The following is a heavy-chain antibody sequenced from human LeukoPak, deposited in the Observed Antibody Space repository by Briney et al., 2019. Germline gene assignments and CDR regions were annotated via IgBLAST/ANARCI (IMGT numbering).Heavy chain of an antibody. CDR1: GGSISSGGYY. CDR2: IYHSGST. D-gene: IGHD3-3*01. J-gene: IGHJ3*02. Sequence: SETLSLTCTVSGGSISSGGYYWSWIRQPPGKGLEWIEYIYHSGSTYYNPSRTSRVTISVDRSKNQFSLKLSSVTAADTAVYFCARGVYPTWSGYYSPLDAFDIWGQGTMVTVSS. CDR3: ARGVYPTWSGYYSPLDAFDI. V-gene: IGHV4-30-2*01.